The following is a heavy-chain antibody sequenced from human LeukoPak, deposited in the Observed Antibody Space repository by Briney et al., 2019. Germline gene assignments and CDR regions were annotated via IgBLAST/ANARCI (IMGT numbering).Heavy chain of an antibody. CDR1: GFTFSSYG. CDR2: IRYDGSNK. CDR3: AKDYRGGSGSAFYI. V-gene: IGHV3-30*02. D-gene: IGHD3-10*01. Sequence: PGGSLRLSCAASGFTFSSYGMHWVRQAPGKGMEWVAFIRYDGSNKYYADSVKGRFTISRDNSKNTLYLQMNSLRAEDTAVYYCAKDYRGGSGSAFYIWGQGTLVTVSS. J-gene: IGHJ3*02.